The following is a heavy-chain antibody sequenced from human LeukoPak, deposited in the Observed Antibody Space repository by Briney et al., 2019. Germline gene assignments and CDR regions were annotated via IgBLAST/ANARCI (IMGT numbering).Heavy chain of an antibody. CDR3: AKDRSPYCSSTSCYPAFDP. J-gene: IGHJ5*02. V-gene: IGHV3-30*18. CDR1: GFTFSSYG. D-gene: IGHD2-2*01. Sequence: GRSLRLSCAASGFTFSSYGMHWVRQAPGKGLEWVAVISYDGSNKYYADSVKGRFTISRDNSKNTLYLQMNSLRAEDTAVYYCAKDRSPYCSSTSCYPAFDPWGQGTLVTVSS. CDR2: ISYDGSNK.